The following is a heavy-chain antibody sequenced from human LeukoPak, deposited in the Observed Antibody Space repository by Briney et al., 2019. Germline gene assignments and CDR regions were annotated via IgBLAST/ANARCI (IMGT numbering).Heavy chain of an antibody. D-gene: IGHD1-26*01. CDR3: ARDTAEWELPGYDY. Sequence: ASVTVSCKASGYTFTSYGIRWVRQAPGRGLEWMGWISAYNGNTNYAQKLQGRVTMTTDTSTSTAYMELRSLRSDDTAVYYCARDTAEWELPGYDYWGQGTLVTVSS. V-gene: IGHV1-18*01. CDR1: GYTFTSYG. CDR2: ISAYNGNT. J-gene: IGHJ4*02.